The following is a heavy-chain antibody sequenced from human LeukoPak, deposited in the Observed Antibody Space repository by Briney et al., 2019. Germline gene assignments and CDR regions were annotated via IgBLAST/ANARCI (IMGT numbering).Heavy chain of an antibody. Sequence: GGSLRLSCAASGFTFSSYGMHWVRQAPGKGLEWVAFIRYDGSNKYYADSVKGRFTISRDNSKNTLYLQMNSLGAEDTAVYYCAKDGSGYSYGLDYWGQGTLVTVSS. V-gene: IGHV3-30*02. J-gene: IGHJ4*02. CDR3: AKDGSGYSYGLDY. CDR2: IRYDGSNK. CDR1: GFTFSSYG. D-gene: IGHD5-18*01.